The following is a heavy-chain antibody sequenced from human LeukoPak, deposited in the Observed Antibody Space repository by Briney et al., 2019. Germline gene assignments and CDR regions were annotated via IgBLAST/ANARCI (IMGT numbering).Heavy chain of an antibody. V-gene: IGHV3-48*01. Sequence: VGTLRLSCAASDFTFSTFTMHWVRQAPGKGLEWVSSVSSSSRTINYADSVQGRSTVSRDNANNSMYLQINDLRREDTAVYYCARGSPRGGLDSWGQGTLVTVSS. CDR3: ARGSPRGGLDS. CDR2: VSSSSRTI. D-gene: IGHD1-14*01. J-gene: IGHJ4*02. CDR1: DFTFSTFT.